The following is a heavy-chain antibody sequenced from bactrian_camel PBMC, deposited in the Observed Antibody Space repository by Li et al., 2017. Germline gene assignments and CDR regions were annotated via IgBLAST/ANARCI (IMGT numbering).Heavy chain of an antibody. J-gene: IGHJ4*01. Sequence: HVQLVESGGGSVQADGSLRLSCTFTIGTDNSYCLSWHRQPPGKGREGVAAIDSDGNTGYADSAKARFTISKDDRENTVHLLLDNLKSEDSGMYYCAAANFGFRVFGFMGPSPSYRGQGTQVTVS. D-gene: IGHD5*01. CDR3: AAANFGFRVFGFMGPSPSY. V-gene: IGHV3S1*01. CDR2: IDSDGNT. CDR1: IGTDNSYC.